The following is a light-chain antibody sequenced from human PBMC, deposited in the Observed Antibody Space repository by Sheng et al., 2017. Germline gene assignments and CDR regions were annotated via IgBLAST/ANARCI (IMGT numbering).Light chain of an antibody. Sequence: DVQMTQSPSALSASVGDRVTITCRASQSVSIWLAWYQQKPGTAPNLLIYKASALQTGVPSRFSGSGSGTEFTFTISSLQPDDFATYYCQQYKTEPWTFGQGTKVEIK. V-gene: IGKV1-5*03. CDR3: QQYKTEPWT. J-gene: IGKJ1*01. CDR1: QSVSIW. CDR2: KAS.